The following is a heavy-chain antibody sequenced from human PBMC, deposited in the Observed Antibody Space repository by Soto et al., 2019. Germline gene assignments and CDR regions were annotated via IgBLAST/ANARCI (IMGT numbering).Heavy chain of an antibody. CDR2: MNPGSGDT. V-gene: IGHV1-8*01. D-gene: IGHD3-16*01. CDR3: ARMATFGSLNWFDP. J-gene: IGHJ5*02. CDR1: GYSFTSND. Sequence: ASVKVSCKASGYSFTSNDVTCVRQSTGQGLEWMGWMNPGSGDTGYAQKFQGRVTMTRDISIATAYMELSSLRSDDTAIYYCARMATFGSLNWFDPWGQGTLVTVSS.